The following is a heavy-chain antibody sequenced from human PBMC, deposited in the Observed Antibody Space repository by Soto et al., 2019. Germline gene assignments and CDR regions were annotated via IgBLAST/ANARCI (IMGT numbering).Heavy chain of an antibody. J-gene: IGHJ3*02. V-gene: IGHV1-18*01. D-gene: IGHD3-10*01. CDR3: ARGPPPVTYYYGSGSPTGAFDI. CDR2: ISAYNGNT. Sequence: ASVKVSCKASGYTFTSYGISWVRQAPGQGLEWMGWISAYNGNTNYAQKLQGRVTMTTDTSTSTAYMGLRSLRSDDTAVYYCARGPPPVTYYYGSGSPTGAFDIWGQGTMVTVSS. CDR1: GYTFTSYG.